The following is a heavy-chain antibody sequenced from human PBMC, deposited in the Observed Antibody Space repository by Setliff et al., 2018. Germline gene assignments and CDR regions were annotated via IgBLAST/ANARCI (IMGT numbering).Heavy chain of an antibody. Sequence: KPSETLSLTCTVSGVAISSHYWSWVRQPPGKGLEWIGYVFFTGDTDYNPSLGSRVTISLDRSKTQFSLKLSSVTAADTAVYYCARGGVTAVWDLTDWGQGTLVTVSS. CDR2: VFFTGDT. D-gene: IGHD2-21*02. CDR1: GVAISSHY. CDR3: ARGGVTAVWDLTD. J-gene: IGHJ4*02. V-gene: IGHV4-59*11.